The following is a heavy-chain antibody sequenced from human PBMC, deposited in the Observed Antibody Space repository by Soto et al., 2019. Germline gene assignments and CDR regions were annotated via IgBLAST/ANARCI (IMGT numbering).Heavy chain of an antibody. CDR1: GFTFSEYY. CDR3: PNW. D-gene: IGHD2-2*01. Sequence: QVQLMESGGGFVKPGGSLRLSCAVSGFTFSEYYMTWIRQTPGKGLEWIAFISSSASHRSHADSVKGRFTISRDNAKNSLYLQMNSLRAEDTASPTSPNW. J-gene: IGHJ5*01. CDR2: ISSSASHR. V-gene: IGHV3-11*03.